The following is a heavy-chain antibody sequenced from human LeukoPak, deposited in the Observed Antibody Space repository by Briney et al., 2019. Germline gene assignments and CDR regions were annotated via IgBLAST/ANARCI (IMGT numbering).Heavy chain of an antibody. CDR2: MNPNSGNT. J-gene: IGHJ5*02. V-gene: IGHV1-8*01. D-gene: IGHD1-14*01. Sequence: ASVKVSCKASGYTFTSYDINWVRQAPGQGLEWMGWMNPNSGNTGYAQKFQGRVTMTRNTSISTAYMELSSLRSEDTAVYYCARAPWVGTNWFDPWGQGTLVTVSS. CDR1: GYTFTSYD. CDR3: ARAPWVGTNWFDP.